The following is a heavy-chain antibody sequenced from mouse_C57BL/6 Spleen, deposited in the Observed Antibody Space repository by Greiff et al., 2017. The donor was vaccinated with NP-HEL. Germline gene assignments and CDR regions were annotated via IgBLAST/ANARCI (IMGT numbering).Heavy chain of an antibody. CDR2: IYPGDGDT. CDR1: GYAFSSYW. V-gene: IGHV1-80*01. Sequence: QVQLQQSGAELVKPGASVKISCKASGYAFSSYWMNWVKQRPGKGLEWIGQIYPGDGDTNYNGKFKGKAKLTADKSTRTAFMLLSSLASEDSTVYFCERQDITHWGQGTLVTVSA. CDR3: ERQDITH. D-gene: IGHD1-3*01. J-gene: IGHJ3*01.